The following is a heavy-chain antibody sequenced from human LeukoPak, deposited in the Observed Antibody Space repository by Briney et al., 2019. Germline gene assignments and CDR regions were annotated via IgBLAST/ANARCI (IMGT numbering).Heavy chain of an antibody. CDR1: GFTFSSYA. V-gene: IGHV3-30*03. D-gene: IGHD3-10*01. J-gene: IGHJ4*02. CDR2: MSNDGSNE. Sequence: PGGSLRLSCAASGFTFSSYAMSWVRQGPGKGLEWVAIMSNDGSNEKYADSVRGRFTISRDNSKNTLYVQMNSLRSEDTAVYYCARGTGSGSYIIDYWGQGILVTVSS. CDR3: ARGTGSGSYIIDY.